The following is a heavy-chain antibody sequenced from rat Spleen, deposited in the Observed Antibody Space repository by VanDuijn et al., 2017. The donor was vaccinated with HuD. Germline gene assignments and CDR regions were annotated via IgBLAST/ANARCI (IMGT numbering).Heavy chain of an antibody. CDR2: IWTGGST. V-gene: IGHV2-43*01. J-gene: IGHJ2*01. D-gene: IGHD1-12*01. CDR1: GFSLTNYH. CDR3: VRANRESYAHFDY. Sequence: QVQLKESGPGLVQPSQTLSLTCTVSGFSLTNYHVSWVRQPPGKGLEWMGVIWTGGSTAYNSSLNSRLSVSRDISKSQVFLRMNSLQTEDTATYYCVRANRESYAHFDYWGQGVMVTVSS.